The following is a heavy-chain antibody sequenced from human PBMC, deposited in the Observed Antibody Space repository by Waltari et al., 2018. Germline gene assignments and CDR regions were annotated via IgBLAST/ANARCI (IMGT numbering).Heavy chain of an antibody. Sequence: QVQLQESGPGLVKPSETLSLTCTVSGGSISSYYWSWIRQPAGKGLEWIGRIYTSGSTNENPSLKSRVTMSVDTSKNKFSRKLRSVTAADTAVYYCARGRSSGTLYYYYYMDVWGKGTTVTVSS. V-gene: IGHV4-4*07. D-gene: IGHD6-6*01. CDR1: GGSISSYY. CDR2: IYTSGST. J-gene: IGHJ6*03. CDR3: ARGRSSGTLYYYYYMDV.